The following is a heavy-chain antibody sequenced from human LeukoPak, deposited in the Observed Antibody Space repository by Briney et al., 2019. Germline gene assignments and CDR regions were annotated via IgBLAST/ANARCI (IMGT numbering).Heavy chain of an antibody. CDR1: GGTFSSYA. J-gene: IGHJ4*02. CDR2: IIPILGIA. V-gene: IGHV1-69*04. CDR3: ARETGVDDFWSGYYRKGAYYFDY. Sequence: ASVKVSCKASGGTFSSYAISWVRQAPGQGLEWMGRIIPILGIANYAQKLQGRVTITADKSTSTAYMELSSLRSEDTAVYYCARETGVDDFWSGYYRKGAYYFDYWGQGTLVTVSS. D-gene: IGHD3-3*01.